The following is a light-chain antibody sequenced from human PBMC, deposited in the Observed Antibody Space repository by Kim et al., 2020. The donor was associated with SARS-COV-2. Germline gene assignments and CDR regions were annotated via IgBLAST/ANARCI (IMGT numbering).Light chain of an antibody. V-gene: IGLV2-14*04. CDR1: SSDVGGYNN. J-gene: IGLJ2*01. CDR2: DVS. CDR3: ISYTSSSTPVV. Sequence: QSITISCTGTSSDVGGYNNVSWYQQHPGKAPKLMIYDVSKRPSGVSNRFSGSKSGNTASLTISGLQAEDEADYYCISYTSSSTPVVFGGGTKLTVL.